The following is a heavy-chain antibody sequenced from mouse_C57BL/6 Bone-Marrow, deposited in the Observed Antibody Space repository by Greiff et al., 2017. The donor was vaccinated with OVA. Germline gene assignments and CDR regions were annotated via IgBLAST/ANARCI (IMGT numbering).Heavy chain of an antibody. CDR3: STGAMDTTVAMDY. CDR2: IDPEDGDT. D-gene: IGHD2-2*01. CDR1: GFNITDYS. J-gene: IGHJ4*01. V-gene: IGHV14-1*01. Sequence: VQLQQSGAELVRPGASVKLSCTASGFNITDYSMHWVKQRPEQGLEWIGRIDPEDGDTEYAPKFQGKATLTADTSSNTAYLQLSSLTSEDAAVYYCSTGAMDTTVAMDYGGRGTSVTVTA.